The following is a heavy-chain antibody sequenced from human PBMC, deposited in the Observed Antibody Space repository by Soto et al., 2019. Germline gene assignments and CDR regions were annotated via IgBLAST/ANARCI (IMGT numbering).Heavy chain of an antibody. J-gene: IGHJ4*02. CDR3: ARASPSGSYYMGQDY. Sequence: QVQLVQSGAEVKKPGASVKVSCKASGYTFTSYGISWLRQVPGQGLEWMGWISAYNGNTHFAPNLQGRLTMTTDTSTSTAYMELRSLRSDDTAVYFCARASPSGSYYMGQDYWGQGTLVTVSS. CDR2: ISAYNGNT. D-gene: IGHD1-26*01. V-gene: IGHV1-18*01. CDR1: GYTFTSYG.